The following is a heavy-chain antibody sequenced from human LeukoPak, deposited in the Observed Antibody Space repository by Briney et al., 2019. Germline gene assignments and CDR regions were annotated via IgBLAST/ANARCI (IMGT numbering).Heavy chain of an antibody. CDR2: RSNDII. J-gene: IGHJ4*02. CDR1: GFTFSTFS. Sequence: GGSLRLFCAASGFTFSTFSMNWIRQAPGKGREGISYRSNDIIRYADSVKGRFIIPRDNAKNSLYLQMNSLRAEDTAAYYCARDLSWSFDYWGQGTLVTVSS. CDR3: ARDLSWSFDY. V-gene: IGHV3-48*01. D-gene: IGHD3-10*01.